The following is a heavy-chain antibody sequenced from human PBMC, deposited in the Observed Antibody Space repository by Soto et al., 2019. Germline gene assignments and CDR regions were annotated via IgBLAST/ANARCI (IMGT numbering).Heavy chain of an antibody. J-gene: IGHJ4*02. CDR1: GGSVSSGSYY. D-gene: IGHD3-22*01. CDR3: ASDSYDSSGYPTTPYFDY. Sequence: PSETLSLTCTVSGGSVSSGSYYWSWIRQPPGKGLEWIGYIYYSGSTNYNPSLKSRVTISVETSKNQFSLKLSSVTAAHTAVYYCASDSYDSSGYPTTPYFDYWGQGTLVTVSS. CDR2: IYYSGST. V-gene: IGHV4-61*01.